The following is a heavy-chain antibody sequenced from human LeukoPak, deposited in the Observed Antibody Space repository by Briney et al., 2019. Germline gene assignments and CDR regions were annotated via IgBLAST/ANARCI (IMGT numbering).Heavy chain of an antibody. D-gene: IGHD3-22*01. J-gene: IGHJ4*02. Sequence: SETLSLTCAVYGGSFSGYYWSWIRQPPGKGLEWIGEINHSGSTNYNPSLKSRVTISVDTSKNQFSLKLSSVTAADTAVYYCARLAHYYDSSGYWGILDYWGQGTLVTVSS. CDR2: INHSGST. CDR1: GGSFSGYY. CDR3: ARLAHYYDSSGYWGILDY. V-gene: IGHV4-34*01.